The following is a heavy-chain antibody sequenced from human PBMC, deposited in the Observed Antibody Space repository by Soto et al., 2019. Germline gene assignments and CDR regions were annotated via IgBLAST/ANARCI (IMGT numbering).Heavy chain of an antibody. CDR3: ARDLRTGTYLDY. J-gene: IGHJ4*02. CDR2: IWFDGSTE. Sequence: GGSLRLSCKASGFTFMAYGMHWVRQAPGKGLEWVAVIWFDGSTEYYSESVKGRFTISRDNSKNTLYLQMNSLRDEDTAVYYCARDLRTGTYLDYWGQGTLVTVSS. CDR1: GFTFMAYG. V-gene: IGHV3-33*01. D-gene: IGHD1-1*01.